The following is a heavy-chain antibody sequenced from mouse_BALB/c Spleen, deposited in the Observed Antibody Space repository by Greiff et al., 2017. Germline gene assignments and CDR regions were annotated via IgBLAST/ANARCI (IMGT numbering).Heavy chain of an antibody. V-gene: IGHV1-69*01. Sequence: VQLQQPGAELVMPGASVKMSCKASGYTFTDYWMHWVKQRPGQGLEWIGAIDTSDSYTSYNQKFKGKATLTVDESSSTAYMQLSSLTSEDSAVYYCARGGGSSYWYFDVWGAGTTVTVSS. CDR3: ARGGGSSYWYFDV. CDR2: IDTSDSYT. CDR1: GYTFTDYW. J-gene: IGHJ1*01. D-gene: IGHD1-1*01.